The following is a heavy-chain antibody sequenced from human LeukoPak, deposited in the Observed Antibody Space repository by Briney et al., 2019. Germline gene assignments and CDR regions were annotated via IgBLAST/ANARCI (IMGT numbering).Heavy chain of an antibody. CDR2: INSDGNST. CDR3: VRATSVRGVNSWFDP. J-gene: IGHJ5*02. V-gene: IGHV3-74*01. Sequence: GGSLRVSCAASGFTFSTFWMHWVRQAPGKGLVWVAHINSDGNSTGYADSVKGRFTISRDTGKNTLYLQMNSLRAEDTAVYYCVRATSVRGVNSWFDPWGQGTLVTVSS. D-gene: IGHD3-10*01. CDR1: GFTFSTFW.